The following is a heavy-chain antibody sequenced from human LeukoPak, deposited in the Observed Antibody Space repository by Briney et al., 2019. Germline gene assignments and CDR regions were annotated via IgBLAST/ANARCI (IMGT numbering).Heavy chain of an antibody. D-gene: IGHD6-13*01. Sequence: GASVKVSCKASGYTFTGYYMHWVRQAPGQGLEWMGWINPNSGGTNYAQKFQGRATMTRDTSISTAYMELSRLRSDDTAVYYCARGPTSVYSSSWYWTPFDYWGQGTLVTVSS. CDR3: ARGPTSVYSSSWYWTPFDY. CDR2: INPNSGGT. J-gene: IGHJ4*02. V-gene: IGHV1-2*02. CDR1: GYTFTGYY.